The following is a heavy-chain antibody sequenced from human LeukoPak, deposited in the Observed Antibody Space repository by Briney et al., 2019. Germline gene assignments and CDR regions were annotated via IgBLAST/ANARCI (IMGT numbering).Heavy chain of an antibody. CDR1: GGSFSGYY. V-gene: IGHV4-34*01. J-gene: IGHJ6*03. D-gene: IGHD4-17*01. CDR3: AREMTTVTTWYYYYMDV. CDR2: INHSGST. Sequence: SETLSLTCAVYGGSFSGYYWSWIRQPPGKGLEWIGEINHSGSTNYHPSLKSRVTISVDTAKNHFSLKLSSVTAADTAVYYCAREMTTVTTWYYYYMDVWGKGTTVTVSS.